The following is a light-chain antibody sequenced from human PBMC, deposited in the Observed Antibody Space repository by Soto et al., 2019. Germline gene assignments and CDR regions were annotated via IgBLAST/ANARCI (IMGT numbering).Light chain of an antibody. J-gene: IGKJ1*01. Sequence: DIQMTQFPSSLSASVGDRVTITCRASQGIRNDLGWYQQKPGKAPKRLIYAASSLQSGVPSRFSGSGSGTEFPLAISSLQPEDSPTFYCLQHSTYPLTFGQGTKVEIK. CDR1: QGIRND. CDR3: LQHSTYPLT. V-gene: IGKV1-17*01. CDR2: AAS.